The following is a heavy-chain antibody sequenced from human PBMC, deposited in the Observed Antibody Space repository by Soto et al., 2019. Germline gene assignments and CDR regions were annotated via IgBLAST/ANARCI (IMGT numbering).Heavy chain of an antibody. CDR3: ARVNDGEYNYGIDV. D-gene: IGHD1-1*01. J-gene: IGHJ6*02. Sequence: PSVTLSLTCTVSGGSINYSYWTWIRQPPGKGLEWIGYISYTGSANSNAYLTSRLTISVGTSKNQLSLKLSSVTAADTALYSCARVNDGEYNYGIDVGGQGTTGTVSS. CDR1: GGSINYSY. V-gene: IGHV4-59*01. CDR2: ISYTGSA.